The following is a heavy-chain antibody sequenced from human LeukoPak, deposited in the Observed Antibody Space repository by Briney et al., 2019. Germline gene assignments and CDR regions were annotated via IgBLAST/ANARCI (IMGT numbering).Heavy chain of an antibody. Sequence: GGSLRLSCAASGFTVSSNYMNWVRQAPGKGLEWVSVIYSGGNTYYADSVKGRFTISRDNSKNTLYLQMNSLRAEDTAVYYCARARSSYGYGDAFDIWGQGTMVTVSS. D-gene: IGHD5-18*01. CDR3: ARARSSYGYGDAFDI. J-gene: IGHJ3*02. CDR1: GFTVSSNY. CDR2: IYSGGNT. V-gene: IGHV3-53*05.